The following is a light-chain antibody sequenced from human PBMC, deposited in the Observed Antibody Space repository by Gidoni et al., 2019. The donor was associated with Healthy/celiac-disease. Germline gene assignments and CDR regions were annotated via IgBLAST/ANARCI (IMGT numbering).Light chain of an antibody. Sequence: DIQMTQSPSSLSASVGDRVTITCRTTQSISSYLNWYQQKPGKAPKFLIYAASSLQSGVPSRFSGSGSGTDFTITISSLQPEDFATYYCQQSYSTPRTFGQGTKVEIK. J-gene: IGKJ1*01. CDR2: AAS. CDR1: QSISSY. CDR3: QQSYSTPRT. V-gene: IGKV1-39*01.